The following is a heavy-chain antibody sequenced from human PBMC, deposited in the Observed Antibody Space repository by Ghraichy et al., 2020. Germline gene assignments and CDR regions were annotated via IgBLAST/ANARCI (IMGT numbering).Heavy chain of an antibody. J-gene: IGHJ6*02. CDR1: GYTLTELS. D-gene: IGHD3-9*01. V-gene: IGHV1-24*01. CDR3: ATVVAYYDILTGYYKPGYYYYGMDV. Sequence: ASVKVSCKVSGYTLTELSMHWVRQAPGKGLEWMGGFDPEDGETIYAQKFQGRVTMTEDTSTDTAYMELSSLRSEDTAVYYCATVVAYYDILTGYYKPGYYYYGMDVWGQGTTVTVSS. CDR2: FDPEDGET.